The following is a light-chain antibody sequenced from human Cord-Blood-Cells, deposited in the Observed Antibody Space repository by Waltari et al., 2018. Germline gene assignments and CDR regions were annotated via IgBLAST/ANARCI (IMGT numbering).Light chain of an antibody. Sequence: DIVLTQSLDSRAVSLRASAPLNCKSSQTVLYSSNNTNYSAWYQQKPGQPPKLLIYCASTRESGVPYRFSGSGSGTDFTLTISSLQAEDVAVYYCQQYYNTPYSFGQGTKLEIK. CDR3: QQYYNTPYS. CDR1: QTVLYSSNNTNY. CDR2: CAS. J-gene: IGKJ2*03. V-gene: IGKV4-1*01.